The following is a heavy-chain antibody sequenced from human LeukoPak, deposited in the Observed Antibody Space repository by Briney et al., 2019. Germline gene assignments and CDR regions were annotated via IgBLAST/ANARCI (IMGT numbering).Heavy chain of an antibody. D-gene: IGHD4/OR15-4a*01. Sequence: SETLSLTCAVYGGSFSGFYWSWIRQPPGKGLEWIGDINDSGNSKYNPSLKSRVTISVDPSKNQFSLKVISVTAADTAVYYCARGDDGPTHYFVYWGQGTLVTVSS. CDR3: ARGDDGPTHYFVY. CDR2: INDSGNS. J-gene: IGHJ4*02. CDR1: GGSFSGFY. V-gene: IGHV4-34*01.